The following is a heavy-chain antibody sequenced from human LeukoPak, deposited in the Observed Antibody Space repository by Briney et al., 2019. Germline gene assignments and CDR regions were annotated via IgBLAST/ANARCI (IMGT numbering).Heavy chain of an antibody. CDR2: VYSGGST. CDR3: ASLWGLWFGESPDAFDI. CDR1: GFTVSSNY. D-gene: IGHD3-10*01. Sequence: PGGSLRLSCAASGFTVSSNYMSWVRQAPGKGLEWVSVVYSGGSTYYADSVKGRFTISRDNSKNTLYLQMNSLRAEDTAVYYCASLWGLWFGESPDAFDIWGQGTMVTVSS. V-gene: IGHV3-53*01. J-gene: IGHJ3*02.